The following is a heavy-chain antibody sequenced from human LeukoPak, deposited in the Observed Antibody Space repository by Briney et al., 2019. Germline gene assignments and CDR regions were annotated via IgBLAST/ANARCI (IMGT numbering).Heavy chain of an antibody. CDR2: IKQDGSEK. J-gene: IGHJ4*02. Sequence: GGSLRLSCEASGFTFTTYWMAWVRQAPGKGLEWVANIKQDGSEKYYVDSVKGRFTISRDNTKKSLYLQMSSLRADDTAVYYCAGDRLGAEYDYWGQGTLVAVSS. CDR1: GFTFTTYW. CDR3: AGDRLGAEYDY. V-gene: IGHV3-7*01. D-gene: IGHD3-16*01.